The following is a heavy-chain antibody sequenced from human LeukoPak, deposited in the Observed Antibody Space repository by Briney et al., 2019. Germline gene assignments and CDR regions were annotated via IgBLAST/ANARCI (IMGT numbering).Heavy chain of an antibody. CDR2: MNPNSGNT. CDR1: GYTFTSYD. D-gene: IGHD2-15*01. J-gene: IGHJ4*02. Sequence: ASVKVSCKASGYTFTSYDINWVRQATGQGLEWMGWMNPNSGNTGYAQKFQGRVTMTRNTSVSTAYMELGSLRSDDTAVYYCARGPRYCSGASCYSFDYWGQGTLVTASS. CDR3: ARGPRYCSGASCYSFDY. V-gene: IGHV1-8*01.